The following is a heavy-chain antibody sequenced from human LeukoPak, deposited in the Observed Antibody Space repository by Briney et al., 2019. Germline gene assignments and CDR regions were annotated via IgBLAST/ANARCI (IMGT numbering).Heavy chain of an antibody. CDR2: VDPSDSYT. V-gene: IGHV5-10-1*01. J-gene: IGHJ4*02. CDR3: ARDSQIAVAANY. CDR1: GYSFTSYW. D-gene: IGHD6-19*01. Sequence: GESLKISCKGSGYSFTSYWISWVRQMPGKGLEWMGRVDPSDSYTNYSPSFQGRVTISADKSISTAYLQWSSLKASDTAMYYCARDSQIAVAANYWGQGTLVTVSS.